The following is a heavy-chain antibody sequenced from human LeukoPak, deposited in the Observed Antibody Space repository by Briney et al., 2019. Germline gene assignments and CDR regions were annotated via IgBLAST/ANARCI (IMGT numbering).Heavy chain of an antibody. J-gene: IGHJ4*02. CDR3: ARISGPGDYGDFNY. CDR1: GGSISHYF. D-gene: IGHD4-17*01. Sequence: SESLTLTCTVSGGSISHYFWGWIRQPPGKGLEWIGNIYYGGNTNYNPSLKSRVTISVATSQSQFSVRLNSVTAAHTAIYYCARISGPGDYGDFNYWGQGTQVTVSS. CDR2: IYYGGNT. V-gene: IGHV4-59*01.